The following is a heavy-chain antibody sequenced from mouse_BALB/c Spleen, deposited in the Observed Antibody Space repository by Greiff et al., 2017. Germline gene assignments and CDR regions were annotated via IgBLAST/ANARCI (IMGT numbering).Heavy chain of an antibody. CDR2: ISDGGSYT. J-gene: IGHJ1*01. V-gene: IGHV5-4*02. D-gene: IGHD1-1*01. CDR1: GFTFSDYY. Sequence: EVKVEESGGGLVKPGGSLKLSCAASGFTFSDYYMYWVRQTPEKRLEWVATISDGGSYTYYPDSVKGRFTISRDNAKNNLYLQMSSLKSEDTAMYYCARYYYGSSYGWYFDVWGAGTTVTVSS. CDR3: ARYYYGSSYGWYFDV.